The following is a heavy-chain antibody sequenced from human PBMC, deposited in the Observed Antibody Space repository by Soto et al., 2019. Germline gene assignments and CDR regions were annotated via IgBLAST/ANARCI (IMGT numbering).Heavy chain of an antibody. Sequence: QVQLQQWGAGLLKPSETLSLTCAVYGGSFSGYYWSWIRQPPGKGLEWIGEINHSGSTNYNPSLKRRFTISVDTSKNQFSLKLSSVTAADTAVYHCARGGFVVVVAATPSRDSSPIYYFDYWGQGTLVTVSS. V-gene: IGHV4-34*01. J-gene: IGHJ4*02. CDR2: INHSGST. CDR3: ARGGFVVVVAATPSRDSSPIYYFDY. CDR1: GGSFSGYY. D-gene: IGHD2-15*01.